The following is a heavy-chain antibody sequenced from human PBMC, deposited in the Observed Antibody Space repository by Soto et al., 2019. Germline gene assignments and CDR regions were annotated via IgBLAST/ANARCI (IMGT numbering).Heavy chain of an antibody. Sequence: PGESLKNSCKGSEERFTSYWISLVRHMPGKGLEWMGRIDPSDSYTNYSPSFQGHVTISADKSISTAYLQWSSLKASDTAMYYCARQLERYYYYGMDVWGQGTTVTVSS. D-gene: IGHD1-1*01. CDR1: EERFTSYW. J-gene: IGHJ6*02. CDR2: IDPSDSYT. V-gene: IGHV5-10-1*01. CDR3: ARQLERYYYYGMDV.